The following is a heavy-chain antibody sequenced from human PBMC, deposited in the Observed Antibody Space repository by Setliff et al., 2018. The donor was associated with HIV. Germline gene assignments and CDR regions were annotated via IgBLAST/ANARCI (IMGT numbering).Heavy chain of an antibody. CDR2: VYYSGST. Sequence: LSLTCIVSGGSISSSSYYWGWIRQPPGKGLEWIGTVYYSGSTYYNPSLKSRVTISVDTSENQFSLKLSSVTAADTAVYYCARSPSYYGSGMFDYWGQGTLVTVSS. J-gene: IGHJ4*02. V-gene: IGHV4-39*07. CDR1: GGSISSSSYY. CDR3: ARSPSYYGSGMFDY. D-gene: IGHD3-10*01.